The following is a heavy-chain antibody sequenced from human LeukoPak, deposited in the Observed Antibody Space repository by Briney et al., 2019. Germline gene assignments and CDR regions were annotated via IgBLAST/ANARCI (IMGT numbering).Heavy chain of an antibody. CDR2: IRTTAEGAKYA. Sequence: VTLSLTCAVSGGSVSSGNWWNWVRQPPGKGLEWISNIRTTAEGAKYAYYADSVKGRVTISRDDGKNTLYLHMNSLRDDDTAVYYCATDQRYAFDYWGQGILVTVSS. CDR3: ATDQRYAFDY. V-gene: IGHV3-48*02. J-gene: IGHJ4*02. CDR1: GGSVSSGN. D-gene: IGHD3-9*01.